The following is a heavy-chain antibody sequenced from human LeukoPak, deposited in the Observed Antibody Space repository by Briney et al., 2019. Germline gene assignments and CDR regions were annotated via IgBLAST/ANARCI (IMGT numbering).Heavy chain of an antibody. D-gene: IGHD1-1*01. V-gene: IGHV3-23*01. Sequence: GGTLRLSCAASGFTFSSYAMSWVRQAPGKGLEWVSGISGRGGTTSYTDSVKGRFTISRDNSKSTLYLQMNSLRAEDTAVYYCAKLGGERQIDPWGQGTLATVSS. CDR3: AKLGGERQIDP. CDR2: ISGRGGTT. CDR1: GFTFSSYA. J-gene: IGHJ5*02.